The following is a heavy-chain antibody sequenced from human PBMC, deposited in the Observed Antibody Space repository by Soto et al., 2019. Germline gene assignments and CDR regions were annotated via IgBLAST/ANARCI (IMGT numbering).Heavy chain of an antibody. V-gene: IGHV1-69*01. Sequence: QVQLVQSGAEVKKPGSSVKVSCKASGGTFSSYAISWVRQAPGQGLEWMGGIIPIFGTANYAQKFQGRVTITADESTSTAYMKLSSLRSEDTAVYYCARHRYSYYDSSGYSRPYYYYGMDVWGQGTTVTVSS. CDR2: IIPIFGTA. CDR3: ARHRYSYYDSSGYSRPYYYYGMDV. D-gene: IGHD3-22*01. CDR1: GGTFSSYA. J-gene: IGHJ6*02.